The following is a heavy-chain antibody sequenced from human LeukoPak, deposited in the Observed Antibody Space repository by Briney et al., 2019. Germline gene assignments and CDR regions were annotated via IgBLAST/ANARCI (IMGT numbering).Heavy chain of an antibody. CDR1: GYTFAGYH. V-gene: IGHV1-46*01. J-gene: IGHJ4*02. CDR3: ARENVADSSGWSHFDY. CDR2: INPSDGRT. D-gene: IGHD6-19*01. Sequence: ASVKVSCKASGYTFAGYHIHWVRRAPGKGREGMGIINPSDGRTSNAQEFQDRVILTSDTSARTVYMELRSLRFEDKAEYYCARENVADSSGWSHFDYWGQGTLVIVSS.